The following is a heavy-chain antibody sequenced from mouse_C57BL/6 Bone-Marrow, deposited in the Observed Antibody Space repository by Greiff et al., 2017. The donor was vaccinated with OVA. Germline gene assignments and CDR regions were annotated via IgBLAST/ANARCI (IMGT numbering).Heavy chain of an antibody. CDR3: ARSAYYSNYLSFAY. V-gene: IGHV1-53*01. Sequence: QVQLQQPGTELVKPGASVKLSCKASCYTFPLSFLPFFPPLPGPVLSWIGNINPSNGGTNYNEKFKSKATLTVDKSSSTAYMQLSSLTSEDSAVYDCARSAYYSNYLSFAYWGQGTLVTVSA. J-gene: IGHJ3*01. CDR1: CYTFPLSF. D-gene: IGHD2-5*01. CDR2: INPSNGGT.